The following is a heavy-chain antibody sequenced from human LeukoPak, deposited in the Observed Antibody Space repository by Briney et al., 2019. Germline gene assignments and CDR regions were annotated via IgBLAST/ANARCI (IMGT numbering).Heavy chain of an antibody. Sequence: GASVKVSCKASGYTFTGYYMHWVRQAPGQGLEWMGWINPNSGGTNYAQKFQGRVTMTRDTSISTAYMELSRLRSDDTAVYYCARDQGPYGGNSLGLDVWGQGTTVTVSS. D-gene: IGHD4-23*01. CDR2: INPNSGGT. CDR1: GYTFTGYY. V-gene: IGHV1-2*02. J-gene: IGHJ6*02. CDR3: ARDQGPYGGNSLGLDV.